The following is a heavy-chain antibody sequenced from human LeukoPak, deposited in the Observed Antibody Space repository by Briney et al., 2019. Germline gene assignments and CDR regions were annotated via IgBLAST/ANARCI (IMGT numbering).Heavy chain of an antibody. CDR2: INSDGSWT. CDR3: ASVPFDY. V-gene: IGHV3-74*01. J-gene: IGHJ4*02. CDR1: GNYW. D-gene: IGHD2-2*01. Sequence: PGGSLRLSCAASGNYWMHWVRQAPGKGLVWVSHINSDGSWTRYADSVKGRFTISKDNAKNSLYLQMNSLRAEDTAVYYCASVPFDYWGQGTLVTVSS.